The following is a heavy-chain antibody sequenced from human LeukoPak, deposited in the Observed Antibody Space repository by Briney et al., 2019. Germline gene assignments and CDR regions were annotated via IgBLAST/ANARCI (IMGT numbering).Heavy chain of an antibody. J-gene: IGHJ3*02. Sequence: PSETLSLTCGVHGSSFSEYFWHWVRQSPKEGLEWIGDFKHGGVTNYNPSLMGRVTISVDTSKNQFSLMLTSVTAADTAVYYCARGPHYYGDYIRWFPDAFHIWGRGTMVSVSS. CDR2: FKHGGVT. D-gene: IGHD4-17*01. CDR1: GSSFSEYF. CDR3: ARGPHYYGDYIRWFPDAFHI. V-gene: IGHV4-34*01.